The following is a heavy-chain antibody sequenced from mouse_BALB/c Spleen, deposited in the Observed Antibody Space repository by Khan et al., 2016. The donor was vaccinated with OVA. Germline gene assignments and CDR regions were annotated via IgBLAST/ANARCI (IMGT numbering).Heavy chain of an antibody. V-gene: IGHV3-8*02. CDR1: GDSITSGY. Sequence: EVQLQESGPSLVKPSQTLSLTCSVTGDSITSGYWNWIRKFPGNKLEYMGYISYSGSTYYNPSLKSRISITRDTSKNQYYLQLNSVNTEDTATYYCARYDYDYDGAFAYWGQGTLVTVSA. CDR2: ISYSGST. J-gene: IGHJ3*01. D-gene: IGHD2-4*01. CDR3: ARYDYDYDGAFAY.